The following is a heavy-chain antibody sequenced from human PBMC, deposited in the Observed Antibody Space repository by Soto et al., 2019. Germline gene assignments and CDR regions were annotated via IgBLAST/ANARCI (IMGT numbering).Heavy chain of an antibody. Sequence: GGSLRLSCAASGFTFSSYSMNWVRQAPGKGLEWVSSISSSSSYIYYADSVKGRFTISRDNAKNSLYLQMNSLRAEDTAVYYCARLHRAGIAAREDYYYGMDVWGQGTTVTVPS. CDR1: GFTFSSYS. CDR3: ARLHRAGIAAREDYYYGMDV. V-gene: IGHV3-21*01. J-gene: IGHJ6*02. CDR2: ISSSSSYI. D-gene: IGHD6-13*01.